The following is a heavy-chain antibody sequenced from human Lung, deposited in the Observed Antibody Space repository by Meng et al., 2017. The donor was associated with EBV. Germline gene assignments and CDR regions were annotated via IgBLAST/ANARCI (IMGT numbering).Heavy chain of an antibody. CDR2: IYHSGST. CDR3: ARAGSIAAAVINY. Sequence: VWLQESDRGLVKPPWTLSLTCAVSGGSISRSNWWSWVRQAAGKGLEWIGEIYHSGSTNYNPSLMSRVTISVDKYKNQFSLKLSYVTAADTAVYYCARAGSIAAAVINYWGQGTLVTVSS. J-gene: IGHJ4*02. V-gene: IGHV4-4*03. D-gene: IGHD6-13*01. CDR1: GGSISRSNW.